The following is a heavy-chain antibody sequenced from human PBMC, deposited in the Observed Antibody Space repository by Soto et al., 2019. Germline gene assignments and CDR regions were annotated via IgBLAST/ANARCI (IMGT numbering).Heavy chain of an antibody. CDR1: GYTFTSYG. CDR3: ARGRFRRTWFDP. J-gene: IGHJ5*02. Sequence: TSVKVSCKASGYTFTSYGISWVRQAPGQGLEWMGWISAYNGNTNYAQKLQGRVTITRDTSASTAYMEMSSLRSEDTAVYYCARGRFRRTWFDPWGQGTLVTVSS. D-gene: IGHD3-16*01. V-gene: IGHV1-18*01. CDR2: ISAYNGNT.